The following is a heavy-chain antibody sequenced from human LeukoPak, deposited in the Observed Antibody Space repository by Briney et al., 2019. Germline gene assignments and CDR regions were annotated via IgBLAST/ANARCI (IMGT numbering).Heavy chain of an antibody. CDR2: IYSGST. CDR3: ASTKGVISYFDY. D-gene: IGHD2-21*01. V-gene: IGHV4-59*01. J-gene: IGHJ4*02. CDR1: GASINTYY. Sequence: SGPTLGKPSESLSLTCTVSGASINTYYWSWIRQPPGKPLEWIGYIYSGSTKYDPSLQSRVTISVDTSKNQFSLNLSSVTAADTAVYYCASTKGVISYFDYWGQGTLVTVSS.